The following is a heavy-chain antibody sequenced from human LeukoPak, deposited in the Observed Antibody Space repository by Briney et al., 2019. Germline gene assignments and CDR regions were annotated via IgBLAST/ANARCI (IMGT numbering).Heavy chain of an antibody. D-gene: IGHD6-13*01. CDR2: ISYDGSNK. J-gene: IGHJ4*02. CDR3: ASSRGDSSSWYDPFDY. CDR1: GFTFSSYA. V-gene: IGHV3-30*04. Sequence: GGSLRLSCAASGFTFSSYAMHWVRQAPGKGLEWVAVISYDGSNKYYADSVKGRFTISRDNSENTLYLQMNSLRAEDTAVYYCASSRGDSSSWYDPFDYWGQGTLVTVSS.